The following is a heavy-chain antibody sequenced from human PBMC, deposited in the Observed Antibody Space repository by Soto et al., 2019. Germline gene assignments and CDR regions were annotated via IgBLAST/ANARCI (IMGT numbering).Heavy chain of an antibody. Sequence: PSETLSLTCAVSGGSISSGGYSWSWIRQPPGKGLEWIGYIYHSGSTNYNPSLKSRLRISVDRSKNQFSLRLSSVTAADTAVYYCVRHSGYSAIDPWGQGTLVTVSS. CDR1: GGSISSGGYS. J-gene: IGHJ5*02. CDR3: VRHSGYSAIDP. V-gene: IGHV4-30-2*01. CDR2: IYHSGST. D-gene: IGHD3-22*01.